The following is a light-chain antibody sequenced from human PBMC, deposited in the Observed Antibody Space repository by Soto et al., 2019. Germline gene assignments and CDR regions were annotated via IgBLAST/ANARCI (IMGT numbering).Light chain of an antibody. CDR1: SSDVGDYNY. V-gene: IGLV2-14*01. CDR2: DVR. Sequence: QSALTQPASVSGSPGQSITISCTGLSSDVGDYNYVSWYQQYPGKAPKLMIYDVRYRPSWVSNRFSGSKSGNTASLTISGLQAEDEADYYCSSYTSIDPVVFGGGTKLTVL. J-gene: IGLJ2*01. CDR3: SSYTSIDPVV.